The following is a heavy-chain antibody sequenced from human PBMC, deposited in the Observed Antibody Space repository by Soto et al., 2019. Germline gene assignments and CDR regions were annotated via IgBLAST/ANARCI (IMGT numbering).Heavy chain of an antibody. V-gene: IGHV3-73*01. CDR3: TRPTSSGWYY. J-gene: IGHJ4*02. CDR2: IRGKANNYAT. Sequence: PGGSLRLSCAASGFTFSGSAMHWVRQASGKGLEWVGRIRGKANNYATAYAASVKGRFTISRDDSKNTAYLQMNSLKTEDTAVYYCTRPTSSGWYYWGQGTLVTVSS. CDR1: GFTFSGSA. D-gene: IGHD6-19*01.